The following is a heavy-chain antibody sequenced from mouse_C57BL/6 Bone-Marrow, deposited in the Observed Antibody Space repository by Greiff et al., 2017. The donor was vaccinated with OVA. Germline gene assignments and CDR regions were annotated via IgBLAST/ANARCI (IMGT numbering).Heavy chain of an antibody. CDR2: INPGSGGT. CDR1: GYAFTNYL. V-gene: IGHV1-54*01. D-gene: IGHD1-1*01. CDR3: ASSFTTVVAEDFYG. Sequence: VQLQQSGAELVRPGTSVKVSCKASGYAFTNYLIEWVKQRPGQGLEWIGVINPGSGGTNYNEKFKGKATLTADKSSSTAYMQLSSLTSEASAVYFCASSFTTVVAEDFYGWGTGTTVTVSS. J-gene: IGHJ1*03.